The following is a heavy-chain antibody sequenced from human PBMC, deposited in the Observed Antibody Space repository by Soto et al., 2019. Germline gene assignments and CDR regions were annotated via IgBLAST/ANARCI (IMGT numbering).Heavy chain of an antibody. V-gene: IGHV3-23*01. CDR1: GFTFSAYA. J-gene: IGHJ4*02. CDR3: ALPPLGGDCSPTNCFAAY. CDR2: ISDGGGST. Sequence: EVQLLQSGGGLVQPGGSLRLSCAASGFTFSAYAMTWVRQAPGKGLEWVSAISDGGGSTYYADSGKGRFTISRDKSKSTLFLQMNSLTAEDTAIYSCALPPLGGDCSPTNCFAAYCGQGTLVTVSS. D-gene: IGHD2-2*03.